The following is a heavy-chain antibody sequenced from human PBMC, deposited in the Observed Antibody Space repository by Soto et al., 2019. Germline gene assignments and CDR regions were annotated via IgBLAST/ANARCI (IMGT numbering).Heavy chain of an antibody. V-gene: IGHV1-2*04. J-gene: IGHJ6*02. CDR1: GYTFTGYY. Sequence: ASVKVSCKASGYTFTGYYMHWVRQAPGQGLEWMGWINPNSGGTNYAQKFQGWVTMTRDTSISKAYMELSRLRSDDTAVYYCARDAEAVAATEGSYYYYYYGMDVWGQGTTVTVSS. D-gene: IGHD6-19*01. CDR2: INPNSGGT. CDR3: ARDAEAVAATEGSYYYYYYGMDV.